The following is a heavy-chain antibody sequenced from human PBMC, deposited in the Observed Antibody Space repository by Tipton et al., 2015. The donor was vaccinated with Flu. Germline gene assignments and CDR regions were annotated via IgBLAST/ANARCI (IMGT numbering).Heavy chain of an antibody. CDR3: ARRDYSNYVSEPKNWFDP. J-gene: IGHJ5*02. V-gene: IGHV4-59*08. D-gene: IGHD4-11*01. CDR2: VYFTGST. Sequence: TLSLTCTVSGGSISRYYWSWVRQPPGKGPEWIGYVYFTGSTNYNSSLKSRVTTSVDTSKNQFSLKLTSVTAADTAVYYCARRDYSNYVSEPKNWFDPWGRGTLVTVSS. CDR1: GGSISRYY.